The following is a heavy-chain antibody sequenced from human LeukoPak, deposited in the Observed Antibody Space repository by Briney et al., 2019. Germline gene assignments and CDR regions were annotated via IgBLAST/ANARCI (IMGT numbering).Heavy chain of an antibody. D-gene: IGHD6-19*01. CDR1: GFTFSSYG. CDR3: ARDNVAVAGTFDY. Sequence: PGGSLRLSCAASGFTFSSYGMHWVRQAPGKGQEWVAVIWYDGSNKYYADSVKGRFTISRDNSKNTLYLQMNSLRAEDTAVYYCARDNVAVAGTFDYWGQGTLVTVSS. V-gene: IGHV3-33*01. CDR2: IWYDGSNK. J-gene: IGHJ4*02.